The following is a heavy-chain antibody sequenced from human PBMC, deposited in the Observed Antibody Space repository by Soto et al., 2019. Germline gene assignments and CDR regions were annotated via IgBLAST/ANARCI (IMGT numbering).Heavy chain of an antibody. D-gene: IGHD1-7*01. J-gene: IGHJ6*02. CDR1: GFTFSSYS. Sequence: GGSLRLSCAASGFTFSSYSMNWVRQAPGKGLEWVSSISSSSSYIYYADSVKGRFTISRDNAKNSLYLQMNSLRAEDTAVYYCARVVTGTFDRDYGMDVWGQGTTVTVSS. CDR2: ISSSSSYI. V-gene: IGHV3-21*01. CDR3: ARVVTGTFDRDYGMDV.